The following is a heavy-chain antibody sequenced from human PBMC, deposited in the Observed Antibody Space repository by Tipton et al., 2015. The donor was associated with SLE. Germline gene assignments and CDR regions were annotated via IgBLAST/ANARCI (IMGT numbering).Heavy chain of an antibody. Sequence: TLSLTCTVSGDSITRSSFYWGWIRQPPGKGLEWIGSIYYSGTAHYENPSLKSRVTISLDTSKNQFSLRLSSVTAADTAVYFCARSRGLGSCSGDNCYDYYFGMDVWGQGTTVTVSS. J-gene: IGHJ6*02. V-gene: IGHV4-39*07. CDR1: GDSITRSSFY. CDR3: ARSRGLGSCSGDNCYDYYFGMDV. D-gene: IGHD2-15*01. CDR2: IYYSGTAH.